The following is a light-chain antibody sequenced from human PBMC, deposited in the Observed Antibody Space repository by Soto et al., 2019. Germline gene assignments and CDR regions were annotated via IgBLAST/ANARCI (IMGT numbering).Light chain of an antibody. J-gene: IGLJ2*01. V-gene: IGLV1-44*01. CDR3: AAWDDSLNGVV. CDR2: SNT. Sequence: QSVLTQPPSASGTPGQTIAISCSGGSSNIGSHTVNWYQQLPGTAPRLLIYSNTQRPSGVPDRFSGSKSGTSASLAISGLQYEYEGDYYCAAWDDSLNGVVLGGGTKVTVL. CDR1: SSNIGSHT.